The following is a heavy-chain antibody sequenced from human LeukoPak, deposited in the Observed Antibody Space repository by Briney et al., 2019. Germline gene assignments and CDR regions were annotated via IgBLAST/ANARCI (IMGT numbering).Heavy chain of an antibody. J-gene: IGHJ4*02. CDR2: IYYSGST. CDR3: ARTVAGTDLDYFDY. V-gene: IGHV4-59*02. CDR1: GGSVSSDY. Sequence: PSETLSLTCTVSGGSVSSDYCSWIRQPPGKGLEWIGYIYYSGSTNYNPSLKSRVTISVDTSKNQFSLKLSSVTAADTAVYYCARTVAGTDLDYFDYWGQGTLVTVSS. D-gene: IGHD6-19*01.